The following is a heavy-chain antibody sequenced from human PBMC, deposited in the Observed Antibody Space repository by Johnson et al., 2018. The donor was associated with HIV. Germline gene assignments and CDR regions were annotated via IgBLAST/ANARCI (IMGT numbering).Heavy chain of an antibody. CDR3: ASQVRGLRLGVDAFYI. D-gene: IGHD3-16*01. V-gene: IGHV3-23*04. Sequence: VQLVESGGGLVQPGGSLRLSCAASGFTFSSYGMSWVRQAPGKGLEWVSGVTGTGGDTYYAESVKGRFTISRDNSKNTLYLQMNKLRAEDTAVYFCASQVRGLRLGVDAFYIWGQGTMVTVSS. CDR2: VTGTGGDT. J-gene: IGHJ3*02. CDR1: GFTFSSYG.